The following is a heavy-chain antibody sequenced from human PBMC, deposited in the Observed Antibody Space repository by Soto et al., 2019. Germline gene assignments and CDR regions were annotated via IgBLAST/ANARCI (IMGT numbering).Heavy chain of an antibody. Sequence: QVHLQGSGPGLVRPSGTLSLTCGVSGGSIRSSNYWTWVRQAPGKGLEWIGEVYHTGSTNYNPSLKSRVTIAADKSTNHFSLKLTSVTAADTAVYYCARGITMIRGVLEYWGQGIPVTVSS. CDR2: VYHTGST. J-gene: IGHJ4*02. D-gene: IGHD3-10*01. CDR1: GGSIRSSNY. V-gene: IGHV4-4*02. CDR3: ARGITMIRGVLEY.